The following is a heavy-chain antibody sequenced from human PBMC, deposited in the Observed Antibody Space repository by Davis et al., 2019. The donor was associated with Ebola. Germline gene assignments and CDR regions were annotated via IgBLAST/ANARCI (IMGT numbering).Heavy chain of an antibody. J-gene: IGHJ6*02. CDR1: GGTFSSYA. V-gene: IGHV1-69*13. CDR2: IIPIFGTA. CDR3: ARDGDQLLFNGMDV. Sequence: SVKVSCKASGGTFSSYAISWVRQAPGQGLEWMGGIIPIFGTANYAQKFQGRVTITADESTSTAYMELSSLRSEDTAVYYCARDGDQLLFNGMDVWGQGTTVTVSS. D-gene: IGHD2-2*01.